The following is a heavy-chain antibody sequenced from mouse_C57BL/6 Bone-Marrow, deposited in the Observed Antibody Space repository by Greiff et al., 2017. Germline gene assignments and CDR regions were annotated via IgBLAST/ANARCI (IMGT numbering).Heavy chain of an antibody. D-gene: IGHD2-4*01. V-gene: IGHV1-39*01. CDR3: ARGDDYDYAIDY. CDR2: INPNYGTT. CDR1: GYSFSDYN. Sequence: EVKLVESGPELVKPGASVQISCKASGYSFSDYNLNWVKQSNGKSLEWLGVINPNYGTTSYNQKFTGKATLTVDQSSSTAYMQLNSLTSEDSSVYYCARGDDYDYAIDYWGQGTSVTVSS. J-gene: IGHJ4*01.